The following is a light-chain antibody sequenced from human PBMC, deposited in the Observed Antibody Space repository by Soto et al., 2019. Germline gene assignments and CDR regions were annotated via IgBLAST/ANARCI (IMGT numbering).Light chain of an antibody. CDR2: GAS. CDR1: QSVSNNY. Sequence: EIVMTQSPATLSLSPGERATLSCRASQSVSNNYLAWYQQKPGQAPRLLIYGASNWAAGIPDRFRGSGSGTDFTLTISRLEPEDFAVYYCQQYGSSGTFGQGTKVDIK. V-gene: IGKV3-20*01. J-gene: IGKJ1*01. CDR3: QQYGSSGT.